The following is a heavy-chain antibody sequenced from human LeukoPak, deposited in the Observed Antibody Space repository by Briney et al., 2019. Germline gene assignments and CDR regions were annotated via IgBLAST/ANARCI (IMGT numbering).Heavy chain of an antibody. CDR1: GGSIHSDTYL. D-gene: IGHD3-10*01. Sequence: SETLSLTCTVSGGSIHSDTYLWSLRHRPPRKGLGFMGSVSCRGNNYHNPSLNTRVTMSVETSKKQFSMLLRSVSAADTAVYFGVRHHGYTGFGESLVVRRIDFWGQGTLVTVSS. CDR2: VSCRGNN. J-gene: IGHJ4*02. V-gene: IGHV4-39*01. CDR3: VRHHGYTGFGESLVVRRIDF.